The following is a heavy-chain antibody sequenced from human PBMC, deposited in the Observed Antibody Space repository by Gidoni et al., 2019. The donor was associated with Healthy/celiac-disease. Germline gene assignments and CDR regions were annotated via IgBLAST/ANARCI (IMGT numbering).Heavy chain of an antibody. CDR2: IAYDGSNK. CDR1: GFPFSSYG. J-gene: IGHJ4*02. V-gene: IGHV3-30*18. Sequence: QVQLVESGGGVVQPGRSLRLSCAASGFPFSSYGGHWVRQAPGKGLEWVAVIAYDGSNKYYADSVKGRFTISRDNSNNTLYLQMNSLRAEDTAVYYCAKAGGVWFGELLPLHFDYWGQGTLVTVSS. D-gene: IGHD3-10*01. CDR3: AKAGGVWFGELLPLHFDY.